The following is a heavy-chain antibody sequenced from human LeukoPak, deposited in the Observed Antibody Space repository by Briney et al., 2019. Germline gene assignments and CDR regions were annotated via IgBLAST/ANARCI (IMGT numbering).Heavy chain of an antibody. Sequence: PGGSLRLSCAASGFTVSSNYMSWVRQAPGKGLEWVSVIYSGGSTYYADSVKGRFTISRDNSKNTLYLQMNSLRAEDTAVYYCASSTYYDILTGPPQYYFDYWGQGTLVTVSS. J-gene: IGHJ4*02. D-gene: IGHD3-9*01. V-gene: IGHV3-66*01. CDR1: GFTVSSNY. CDR2: IYSGGST. CDR3: ASSTYYDILTGPPQYYFDY.